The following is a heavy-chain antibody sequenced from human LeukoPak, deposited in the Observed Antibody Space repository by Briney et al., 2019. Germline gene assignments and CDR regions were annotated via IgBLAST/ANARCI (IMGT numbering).Heavy chain of an antibody. Sequence: SETLSLTCTVSGGSISSYYWSWIRQPPGKGLEWIGYIYYSGSTNYNPSLKSRVTISVDTSKNQFSLKLSSVTAADTAVYYCARVGGIEYSSSCWFDPWGQGTLVTVSS. V-gene: IGHV4-59*01. D-gene: IGHD6-6*01. CDR3: ARVGGIEYSSSCWFDP. CDR1: GGSISSYY. J-gene: IGHJ5*02. CDR2: IYYSGST.